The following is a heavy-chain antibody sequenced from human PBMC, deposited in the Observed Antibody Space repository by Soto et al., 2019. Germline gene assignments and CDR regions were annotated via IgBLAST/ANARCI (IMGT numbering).Heavy chain of an antibody. D-gene: IGHD3-16*01. CDR2: ISWDSDET. J-gene: IGHJ6*02. CDR3: AKDEESVLNVPAGDYYPDYDMDV. CDR1: SLTFGGHG. V-gene: IGHV3-9*01. Sequence: TLSSVASSLTFGGHGMRWFRLIWGRHLAGVARISWDSDETGYGDSVKGRFTFSRDNAKNSLYLQMNSLRPDDTAFYYCAKDEESVLNVPAGDYYPDYDMDVWGQGTMVTVSS.